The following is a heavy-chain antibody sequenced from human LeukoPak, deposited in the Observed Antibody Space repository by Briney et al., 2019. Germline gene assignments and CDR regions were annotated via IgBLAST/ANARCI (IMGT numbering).Heavy chain of an antibody. V-gene: IGHV3-48*01. CDR1: GFTFSSYS. J-gene: IGHJ5*02. CDR3: ARDGSLRFLNWFDP. Sequence: GGSLRLSCAASGFTFSSYSMNWVRQAPGKGLEWVSYISSSSSTIYYADSVKGRFTISRDNAKNSLYLQMNSLRAEDTAVYYCARDGSLRFLNWFDPWGQGTLVTVPS. D-gene: IGHD3-3*01. CDR2: ISSSSSTI.